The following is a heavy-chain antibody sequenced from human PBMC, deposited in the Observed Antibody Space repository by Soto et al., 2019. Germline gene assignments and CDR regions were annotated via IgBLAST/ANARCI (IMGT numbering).Heavy chain of an antibody. CDR1: GYTFTNYA. J-gene: IGHJ4*02. CDR3: ARGVSGSHDYFDY. Sequence: ASVKVSCKASGYTFTNYAMHWVRQAPGQRLEWMGWINAGNGNTKYSQKFQGRVTITADKSTSTAYMELSSLRSEDTAVYYCARGVSGSHDYFDYWGQGTLVTVSS. CDR2: INAGNGNT. V-gene: IGHV1-3*01. D-gene: IGHD3-10*01.